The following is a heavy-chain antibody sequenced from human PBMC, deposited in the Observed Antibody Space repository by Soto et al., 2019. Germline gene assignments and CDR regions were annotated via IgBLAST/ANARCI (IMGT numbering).Heavy chain of an antibody. CDR1: GYTFTSYA. D-gene: IGHD2-15*01. J-gene: IGHJ4*02. Sequence: QVQLVQSGAEVKKPGASVKVSCKASGYTFTSYAMHWVRQASGQRLEWMGWINAGNGNTKYSQKFQGRVTITRDTSASTAYMELSSLRSEDTAVYYCARGPGGPDGPGDYWGQGTLVPVSS. CDR2: INAGNGNT. CDR3: ARGPGGPDGPGDY. V-gene: IGHV1-3*01.